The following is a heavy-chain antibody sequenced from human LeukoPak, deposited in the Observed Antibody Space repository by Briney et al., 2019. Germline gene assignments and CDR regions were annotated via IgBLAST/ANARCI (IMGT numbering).Heavy chain of an antibody. J-gene: IGHJ4*02. V-gene: IGHV3-30-3*01. Sequence: GGSLRLSCAASGFTFSNYAMHWVRHAPGKGLEWVTFISYDGSNKHYADSVQGRFTISRDNSKNTLYLQMNSLRPEDTAVYYCARARFGYNRGPFDYWGQGILVTVSS. CDR2: ISYDGSNK. CDR1: GFTFSNYA. CDR3: ARARFGYNRGPFDY. D-gene: IGHD5-24*01.